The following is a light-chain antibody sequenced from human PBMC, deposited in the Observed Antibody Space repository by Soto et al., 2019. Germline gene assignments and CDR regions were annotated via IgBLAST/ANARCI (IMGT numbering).Light chain of an antibody. CDR1: QSISSD. CDR2: GAS. CDR3: QQYNNWPPT. V-gene: IGKV3-15*01. Sequence: EIVMTHSPATLSVSRGERATLSCRASQSISSDLAWYQLKRGQAPRVLIYGASTRATGIPARFSGSGSGPEFTLTISSLEPEDFAIYYCQQYNNWPPTFGQGTKVEI. J-gene: IGKJ1*01.